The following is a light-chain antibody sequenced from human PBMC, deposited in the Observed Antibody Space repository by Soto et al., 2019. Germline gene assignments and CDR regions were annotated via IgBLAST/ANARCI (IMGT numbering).Light chain of an antibody. CDR2: DVS. CDR3: CSYSGSYTWG. J-gene: IGLJ2*01. V-gene: IGLV2-11*01. CDR1: SSDVGGYNY. Sequence: QSALTQPRSVSGSPGQSVTISCTGTSSDVGGYNYVSWYQQHPGKAPKLMIYDVSKRPSGVPDRFSGSKSGNTASLTISGLQAEDEADSYCCSYSGSYTWGFGGGTKLTVL.